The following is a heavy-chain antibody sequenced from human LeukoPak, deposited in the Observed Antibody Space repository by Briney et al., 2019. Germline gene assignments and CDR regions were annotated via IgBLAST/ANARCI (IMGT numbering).Heavy chain of an antibody. CDR1: GFTFSSYG. CDR3: ARGAGYNYPYYFDY. J-gene: IGHJ4*02. V-gene: IGHV3-33*01. Sequence: PGRSLRLSCATSGFTFSSYGFHWVRQAPGKGLEWVAVISNNGGYKHYTDSVKGRFTISRDNSKNTLYLQMNSLRAEDTAVYYCARGAGYNYPYYFDYWGQGTLVTVSS. D-gene: IGHD5-24*01. CDR2: ISNNGGYK.